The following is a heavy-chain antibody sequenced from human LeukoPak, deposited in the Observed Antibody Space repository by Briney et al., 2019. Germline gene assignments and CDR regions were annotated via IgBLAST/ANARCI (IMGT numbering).Heavy chain of an antibody. Sequence: SETLSLTCTDSGGSLSSYYWSWIRQTPGKGRDWIAYIYYSESTNYNPSLKSRVTISLDTTKNQFSLKLSSVTAADTAVHCCASDTRCDKLTGIQGFDIWGQGTMVTVSS. V-gene: IGHV4-59*12. CDR3: ASDTRCDKLTGIQGFDI. J-gene: IGHJ3*02. CDR2: IYYSEST. CDR1: GGSLSSYY. D-gene: IGHD3-9*01.